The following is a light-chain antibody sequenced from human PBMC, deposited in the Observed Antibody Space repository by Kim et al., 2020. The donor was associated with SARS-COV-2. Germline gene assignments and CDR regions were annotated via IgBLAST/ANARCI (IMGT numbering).Light chain of an antibody. V-gene: IGLV3-1*01. J-gene: IGLJ2*01. Sequence: SYELTQPPSVSVSPGQTASITCSGDKLGNKYACWYQQKPGQSPVLIIYKDSRRPSGIPERFSGSNSGNTATLTISGTQAMDEADYYCQTWDSNTVV. CDR3: QTWDSNTVV. CDR2: KDS. CDR1: KLGNKY.